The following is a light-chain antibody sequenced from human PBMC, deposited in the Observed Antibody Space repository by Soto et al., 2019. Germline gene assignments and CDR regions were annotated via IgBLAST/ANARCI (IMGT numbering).Light chain of an antibody. V-gene: IGLV2-14*01. CDR2: EVS. CDR1: SSDVGGYNY. Sequence: QSALTQPASVSGSPGQSITISCTGTSSDVGGYNYVSWYQQYPGKAPNLMIYEVSNRPSGVSNRFSGSQSGNTASLTISGLQAEDEADYYCTSYTSNTTLVFGTGTKLTVL. J-gene: IGLJ1*01. CDR3: TSYTSNTTLV.